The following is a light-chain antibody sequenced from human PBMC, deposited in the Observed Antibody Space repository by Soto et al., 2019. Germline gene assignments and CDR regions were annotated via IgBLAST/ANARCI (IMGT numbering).Light chain of an antibody. J-gene: IGKJ3*01. Sequence: EIVLTQSPATLSLSPGERATLSCRASQSVGSFLAWYQQKSGQSPRLLIYDASNRATGIPARFSGSGSGPDFTLTISRLEPEDVAVYCCQHRSNWLGTVGTGTKVDIK. V-gene: IGKV3-11*01. CDR3: QHRSNWLGT. CDR1: QSVGSF. CDR2: DAS.